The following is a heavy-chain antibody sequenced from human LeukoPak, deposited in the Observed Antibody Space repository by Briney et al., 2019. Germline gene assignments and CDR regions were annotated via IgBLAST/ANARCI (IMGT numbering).Heavy chain of an antibody. J-gene: IGHJ4*02. D-gene: IGHD6-6*01. CDR2: ISGSGGST. Sequence: GALRLSCAASGVTFSSYAMSWVRQAPGKGREWVSAISGSGGSTYYADSVKGRFTISRDNSKNTLYLQMNSLRGEATAVYYCAKDRLRSPEYRSYGMAYDYWGQGTLVTVSS. V-gene: IGHV3-23*01. CDR3: AKDRLRSPEYRSYGMAYDY. CDR1: GVTFSSYA.